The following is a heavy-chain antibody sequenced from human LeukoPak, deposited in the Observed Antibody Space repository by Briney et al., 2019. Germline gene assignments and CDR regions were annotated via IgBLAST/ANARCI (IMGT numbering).Heavy chain of an antibody. CDR2: IIPIFGTA. V-gene: IGHV1-69*06. J-gene: IGHJ5*02. D-gene: IGHD3-9*01. CDR1: GGTFSSYA. CDR3: ATVRGYDILTGYYFSWFDP. Sequence: SVKVSCKASGGTFSSYAISWVRQAPGQGLEWMGGIIPIFGTANYAQKFQGRVTITADKSTSTAYMELSGLRSEDTAVYYCATVRGYDILTGYYFSWFDPWGQGTLVTVSS.